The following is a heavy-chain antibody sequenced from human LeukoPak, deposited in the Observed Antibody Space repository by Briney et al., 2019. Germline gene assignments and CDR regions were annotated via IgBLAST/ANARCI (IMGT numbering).Heavy chain of an antibody. CDR2: VHYSGSI. J-gene: IGHJ5*02. Sequence: PSETLSLTCTVSGDSISYSYWSWVRQPPGKGLEWIGYVHYSGSINYNPSLKSRVTISVDTSKNQFSLKLSSVTAADTAVYYCARYEGIAAAGSYNWFDPWGQGTLVTVSS. CDR1: GDSISYSY. V-gene: IGHV4-59*08. D-gene: IGHD6-13*01. CDR3: ARYEGIAAAGSYNWFDP.